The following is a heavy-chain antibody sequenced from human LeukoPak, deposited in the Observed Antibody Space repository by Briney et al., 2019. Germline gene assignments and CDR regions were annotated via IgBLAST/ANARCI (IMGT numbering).Heavy chain of an antibody. CDR1: GGSINTYY. V-gene: IGHV4-59*01. Sequence: PSETLSLTCTVSGGSINTYYWSWIRQPPGKGLEWIGNIYYRGSTNYNPSLKSRVTMSVDTSKNQFSLKVNSVTAADTAVYYCARDLLGRGGSFDYWGQGTLVTVSS. CDR3: ARDLLGRGGSFDY. D-gene: IGHD3-10*01. CDR2: IYYRGST. J-gene: IGHJ4*02.